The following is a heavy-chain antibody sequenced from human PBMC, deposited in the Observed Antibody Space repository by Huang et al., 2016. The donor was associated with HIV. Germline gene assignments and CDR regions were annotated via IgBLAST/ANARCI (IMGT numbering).Heavy chain of an antibody. V-gene: IGHV3-7*01. D-gene: IGHD1-7*01. CDR2: IKPDESEK. CDR3: ATKTAGMDI. Sequence: VESGGRSVQPGGAIKLSCVGSTFTFGAYWMSWVREPPGKGLDWIAHIKPDESEKYYVDSVKGRFNISGDNARKVLFLEMDDLRVEDTAIYFCATKTAGMDIWGQGTTVTVSS. CDR1: TFTFGAYW. J-gene: IGHJ6*02.